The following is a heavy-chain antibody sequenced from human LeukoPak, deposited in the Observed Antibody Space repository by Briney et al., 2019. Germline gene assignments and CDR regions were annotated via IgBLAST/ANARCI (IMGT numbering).Heavy chain of an antibody. CDR2: ISAYNGNT. Sequence: ASVKVSCKASGYTFTSYYMHWVRQDPGQGLEWMGWISAYNGNTNYAQKLQGRVTMTTDTSTTTAYMELRSLRSDDTAVYYCARVRRIAAAGAEYFQHWGQGTLVTVSS. D-gene: IGHD6-13*01. V-gene: IGHV1-18*04. CDR1: GYTFTSYY. J-gene: IGHJ1*01. CDR3: ARVRRIAAAGAEYFQH.